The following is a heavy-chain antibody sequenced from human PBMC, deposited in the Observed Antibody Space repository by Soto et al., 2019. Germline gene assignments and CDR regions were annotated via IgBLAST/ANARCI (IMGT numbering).Heavy chain of an antibody. Sequence: GGSLRLSCAASGFTFSSYWMHWVRQAPGKGLVWVSRINSDGSSTSYADSVKGRFTISRDNAKNTLYLQMNSLRAEDTAVYYCARRDYKPYYYYYMDVWGKGTTVTVSS. V-gene: IGHV3-74*01. CDR3: ARRDYKPYYYYYMDV. CDR2: INSDGSST. CDR1: GFTFSSYW. J-gene: IGHJ6*03. D-gene: IGHD4-4*01.